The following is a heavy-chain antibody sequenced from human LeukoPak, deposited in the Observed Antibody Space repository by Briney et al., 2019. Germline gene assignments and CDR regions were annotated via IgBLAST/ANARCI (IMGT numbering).Heavy chain of an antibody. J-gene: IGHJ4*02. CDR2: INHSGST. Sequence: SETLSLTCAVYGGSFSGYYWSWIRQPPGKGLEWIGEINHSGSTNYNPSLKSRVTISVDTSKNQFSLKLSSVTAADTAVYYCARACLGKVGRSRFDYWGQGTLVTVSS. CDR3: ARACLGKVGRSRFDY. V-gene: IGHV4-34*01. CDR1: GGSFSGYY. D-gene: IGHD1-26*01.